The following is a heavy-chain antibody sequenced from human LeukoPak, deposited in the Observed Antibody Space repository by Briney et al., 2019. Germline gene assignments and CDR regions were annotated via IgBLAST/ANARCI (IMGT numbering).Heavy chain of an antibody. D-gene: IGHD2-2*01. CDR1: GFTFSSYS. CDR3: ASIPGYCSSTSCYSEDY. J-gene: IGHJ4*02. V-gene: IGHV3-48*01. Sequence: PGGSLRLSCAASGFTFSSYSMNWVRQAPGKGLEWVSYISSSSSTIYYADSVKGRFTISRDNAKNSLCLQMNSLRAEDTAVYYCASIPGYCSSTSCYSEDYWGQGTLVTVSS. CDR2: ISSSSSTI.